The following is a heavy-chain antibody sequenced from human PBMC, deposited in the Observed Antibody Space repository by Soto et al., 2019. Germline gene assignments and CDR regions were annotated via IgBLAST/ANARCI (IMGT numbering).Heavy chain of an antibody. D-gene: IGHD3-3*01. V-gene: IGHV3-48*02. CDR1: GFTFSSYA. CDR3: AKEMGSGYYSLDY. J-gene: IGHJ4*02. CDR2: ISSSSRTI. Sequence: EVQLVESGGGLVQPGGSLRLSCAASGFTFSSYAINWVRQAPGKGLEWVSFISSSSRTISYADSVKGRFTISRDNAKNSLFLQMNSLRDDDTAVYYCAKEMGSGYYSLDYWGQGTLVTVSS.